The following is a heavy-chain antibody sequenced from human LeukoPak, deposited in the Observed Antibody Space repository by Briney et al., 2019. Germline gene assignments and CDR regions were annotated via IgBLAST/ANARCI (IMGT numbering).Heavy chain of an antibody. J-gene: IGHJ4*02. Sequence: ASVKVSCRASGYTFTGYYMHWVRQAPGQGLEWMGWINPNSGGTNYAQKFQGRVTMTRDTSISTAYMELSRLRSDDTAVYYCARDRRDGYNYDYWGQGTLVTVSS. V-gene: IGHV1-2*02. CDR3: ARDRRDGYNYDY. D-gene: IGHD5-24*01. CDR1: GYTFTGYY. CDR2: INPNSGGT.